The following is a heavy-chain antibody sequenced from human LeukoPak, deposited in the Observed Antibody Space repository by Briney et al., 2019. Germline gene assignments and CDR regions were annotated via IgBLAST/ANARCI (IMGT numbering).Heavy chain of an antibody. CDR2: INSDGSST. V-gene: IGHV3-74*01. CDR3: ARADSSSWYAGYYFDY. Sequence: SGGSLRLSCAASGFTFSSNGMSWVRKAPGKGLVWVSRINSDGSSTSNADSVKGRFTISRDNAKNTLYLQMNSLRAEDTAVYYCARADSSSWYAGYYFDYWGQGTLVTVSS. J-gene: IGHJ4*02. CDR1: GFTFSSNG. D-gene: IGHD6-13*01.